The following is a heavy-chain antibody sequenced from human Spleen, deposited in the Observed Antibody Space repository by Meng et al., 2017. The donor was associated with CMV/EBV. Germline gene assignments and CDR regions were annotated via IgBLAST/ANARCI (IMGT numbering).Heavy chain of an antibody. CDR2: INPNSGGT. CDR3: AREGTVGATEGLDY. D-gene: IGHD1-26*01. J-gene: IGHJ4*02. V-gene: IGHV1-2*02. CDR1: GYTFTGYY. Sequence: ASVKVSCKASGYTFTGYYMHWVRQAPGQGLEWMGWINPNSGGTNYAQKFQGRVTMTSDTSISTAYMELSRLRSDDTAVYYCAREGTVGATEGLDYWGQGTLVTVSS.